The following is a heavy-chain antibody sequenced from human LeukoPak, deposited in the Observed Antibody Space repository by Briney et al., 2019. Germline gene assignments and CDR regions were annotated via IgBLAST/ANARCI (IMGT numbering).Heavy chain of an antibody. V-gene: IGHV4-59*08. Sequence: SETLSLTCTVSGGTISSYYWSWLRQPPGKGLEWIGNIYYSGSTNYNPSLKSRVTISVDTSKNQFSLKLSSVTAADTAVYYCARRRPFNDFFYYYGMDVWGQGTTVTVSS. CDR2: IYYSGST. J-gene: IGHJ6*02. CDR3: ARRRPFNDFFYYYGMDV. CDR1: GGTISSYY. D-gene: IGHD2-21*02.